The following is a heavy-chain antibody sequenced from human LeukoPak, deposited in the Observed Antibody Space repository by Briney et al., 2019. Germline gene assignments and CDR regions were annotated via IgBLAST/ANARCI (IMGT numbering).Heavy chain of an antibody. CDR3: AREEGYYYDSSGHYDY. CDR2: INLNSGGT. V-gene: IGHV1-2*02. Sequence: ASVKVSCKASGYTFTGYYMHWVRPAPGQGLAWMGWINLNSGGTNYAQKFQGRVTMTRDTSISTAYMELSRLRSDDTAVYYCAREEGYYYDSSGHYDYWGQGTLVTVSS. J-gene: IGHJ4*02. CDR1: GYTFTGYY. D-gene: IGHD3-22*01.